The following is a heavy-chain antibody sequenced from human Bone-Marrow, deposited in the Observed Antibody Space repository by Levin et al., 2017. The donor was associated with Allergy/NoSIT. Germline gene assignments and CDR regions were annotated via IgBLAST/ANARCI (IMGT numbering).Heavy chain of an antibody. J-gene: IGHJ5*02. V-gene: IGHV5-51*01. Sequence: GESLKISCKASGYIFINYWIVWVRQMPGKGLEWMGVIYPGDSDTRYNPAFQGQVTISADKSISTAYVHWNNLKASDTAMYYCARLALWFGELKGYFDPWGQGTQVTVSS. CDR1: GYIFINYW. CDR3: ARLALWFGELKGYFDP. CDR2: IYPGDSDT. D-gene: IGHD3-10*01.